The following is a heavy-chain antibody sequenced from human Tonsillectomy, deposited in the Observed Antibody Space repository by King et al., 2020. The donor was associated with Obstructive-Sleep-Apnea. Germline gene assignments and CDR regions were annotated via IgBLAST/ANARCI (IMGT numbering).Heavy chain of an antibody. Sequence: VQLQQWGAGLLKPSETLSLTCAVYGGSFSGYYWSWIRQPPGKGLEWIGEINHSGSTNYNPSLKSRVTISVDTSKNQFSLKLSAVTAADTAVYYCASWGYVDTAMGQDYWGQGTLVTVSS. CDR1: GGSFSGYY. V-gene: IGHV4-34*01. D-gene: IGHD5-18*01. CDR2: INHSGST. CDR3: ASWGYVDTAMGQDY. J-gene: IGHJ4*02.